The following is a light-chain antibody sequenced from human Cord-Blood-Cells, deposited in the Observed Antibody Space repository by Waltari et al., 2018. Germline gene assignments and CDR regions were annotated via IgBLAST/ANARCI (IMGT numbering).Light chain of an antibody. V-gene: IGKV4-1*01. J-gene: IGKJ2*01. Sequence: DIVMTQSPVSLPVSLGERATNNCKSSQSVLYSSNNTNYLAWYQQKPGQPPKLLIYWASTRESGVPDRFSGSGSGTDFTLTISSLQAEDVAVYYCQQYYSTPYTFGQGTKLEIK. CDR1: QSVLYSSNNTNY. CDR3: QQYYSTPYT. CDR2: WAS.